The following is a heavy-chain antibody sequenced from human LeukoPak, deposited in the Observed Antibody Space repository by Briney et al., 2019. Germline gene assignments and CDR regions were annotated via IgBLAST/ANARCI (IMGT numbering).Heavy chain of an antibody. Sequence: GGSLRLSCAASGFTFSSYGMHWVRQAPGKGLEWVALIWYDGSNKYYTDSVKGRLTISRDNSKNTLYLQMNSLRAEDTAIYYCAREGPRGNSQFDYWGQGTLVTVPS. CDR1: GFTFSSYG. J-gene: IGHJ4*02. CDR2: IWYDGSNK. CDR3: AREGPRGNSQFDY. V-gene: IGHV3-33*01. D-gene: IGHD2/OR15-2a*01.